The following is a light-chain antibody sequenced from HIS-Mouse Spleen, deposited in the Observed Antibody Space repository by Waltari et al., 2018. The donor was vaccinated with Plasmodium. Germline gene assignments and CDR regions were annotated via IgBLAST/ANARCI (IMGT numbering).Light chain of an antibody. Sequence: SSELTQDPAVSLALAQTARITRQGASLRSYYASWYQQKPGQAPVLAIDGKNNRTSGIPDRFSGSSSGNTASLTITRAQAEDEADDYCNSRDSSGNHYVFGTGTKVTVL. J-gene: IGLJ1*01. CDR2: GKN. V-gene: IGLV3-19*01. CDR1: SLRSYY. CDR3: NSRDSSGNHYV.